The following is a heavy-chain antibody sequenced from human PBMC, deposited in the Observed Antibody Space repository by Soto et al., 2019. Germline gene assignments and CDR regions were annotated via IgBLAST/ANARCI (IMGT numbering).Heavy chain of an antibody. V-gene: IGHV4-59*01. CDR2: IYYSGST. D-gene: IGHD3-9*01. J-gene: IGHJ6*02. CDR3: ARSGIYYDILTGPLYYYYGMDV. Sequence: SETLSLTCTVSGGSISSYYLSWIRQPPGKGLEWIGYIYYSGSTNYNPSLKSRVTISVDTSKNQFSLKLSSVTAADTAVYYCARSGIYYDILTGPLYYYYGMDVWGQGTTVTVSS. CDR1: GGSISSYY.